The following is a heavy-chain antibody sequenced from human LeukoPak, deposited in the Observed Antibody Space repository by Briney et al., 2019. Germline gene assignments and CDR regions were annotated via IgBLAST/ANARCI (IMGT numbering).Heavy chain of an antibody. CDR3: ASSTMVVTPLSDHIDY. J-gene: IGHJ4*02. CDR2: IYTSGST. D-gene: IGHD4-23*01. CDR1: GYPISSGYY. Sequence: SETLSLTCTVSGYPISSGYYWGWIRQPAGKGLEWIGRIYTSGSTNYNPSLKSRVTISVDTSKNQFSLKLSSVTAADTAVYYCASSTMVVTPLSDHIDYWGQGTLVTVSS. V-gene: IGHV4-61*02.